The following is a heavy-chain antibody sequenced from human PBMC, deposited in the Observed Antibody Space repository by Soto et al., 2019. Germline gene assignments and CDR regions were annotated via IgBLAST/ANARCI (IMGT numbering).Heavy chain of an antibody. Sequence: GASVKVSCKASGGTFSSYAISWVRQAPGQGLEWMGGIIPIFGTANYAQKFQGRVTITADESTSTAYMELSSLRSEDTAVYYCARDPPKYSGYDRQPQNYWGQGTLVTVSS. CDR2: IIPIFGTA. V-gene: IGHV1-69*13. J-gene: IGHJ4*02. D-gene: IGHD5-12*01. CDR1: GGTFSSYA. CDR3: ARDPPKYSGYDRQPQNY.